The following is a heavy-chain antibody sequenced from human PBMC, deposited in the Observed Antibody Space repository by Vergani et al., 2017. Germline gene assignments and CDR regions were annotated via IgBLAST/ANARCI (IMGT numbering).Heavy chain of an antibody. CDR3: ARDLPPSRDGYNYVNYFDY. Sequence: QVQLVQSGAEVKKPGSSVKVSCKASGGTFSSYAISWVRQAPGQGLEWMGGIIPIFGTANYAQKFQGRVTITADESTSTAYMELSSLRSEDTAVYYCARDLPPSRDGYNYVNYFDYWGQGTLVTVSS. CDR2: IIPIFGTA. J-gene: IGHJ4*02. CDR1: GGTFSSYA. D-gene: IGHD5-24*01. V-gene: IGHV1-69*12.